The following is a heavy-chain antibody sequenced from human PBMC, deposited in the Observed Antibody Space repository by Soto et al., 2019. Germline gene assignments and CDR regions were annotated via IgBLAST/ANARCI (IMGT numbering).Heavy chain of an antibody. Sequence: SVKVSCKASGFTFTSSAVQWVRQARGQRLEWIGWIVVGSGNTNYAQKFQERVTITRDMSTSTAYMELSSLRSEDTAVYYCVQGGYYSRGAFDIWGQGTMVTVSS. CDR1: GFTFTSSA. CDR2: IVVGSGNT. V-gene: IGHV1-58*01. J-gene: IGHJ3*02. D-gene: IGHD3-22*01. CDR3: VQGGYYSRGAFDI.